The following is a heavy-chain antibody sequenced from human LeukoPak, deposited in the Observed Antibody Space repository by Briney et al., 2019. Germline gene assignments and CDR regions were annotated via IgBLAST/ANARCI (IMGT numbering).Heavy chain of an antibody. CDR3: ASSYSSSWYWFDP. CDR1: GFTFSSYE. J-gene: IGHJ5*02. D-gene: IGHD6-13*01. Sequence: GGSLRLSCAVSGFTFSSYEMNWVRQAPGKGLEWVSYISSSGSTIYYADSVKGRFTISRDNAKNSLYLQMNSLRAEDTAVYYCASSYSSSWYWFDPWGQGTLVTVSS. V-gene: IGHV3-48*03. CDR2: ISSSGSTI.